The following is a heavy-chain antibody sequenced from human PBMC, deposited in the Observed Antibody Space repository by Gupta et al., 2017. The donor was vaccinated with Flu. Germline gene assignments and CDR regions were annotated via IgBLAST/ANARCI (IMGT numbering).Heavy chain of an antibody. Sequence: EVQLVESGGGLVQPGGSLRLSCAASGFTFSHYVIHWVRQVPGEGLDWVSAINVAGDTYYSGSVHGRFTISRENAKNSLFLQMNSLRAEDAAVYYCAGEPPVLGGNFYPMDVWGQGTVVTVSS. J-gene: IGHJ6*02. CDR1: GFTFSHYV. CDR3: AGEPPVLGGNFYPMDV. CDR2: INVAGDT. D-gene: IGHD2-15*01. V-gene: IGHV3-13*01.